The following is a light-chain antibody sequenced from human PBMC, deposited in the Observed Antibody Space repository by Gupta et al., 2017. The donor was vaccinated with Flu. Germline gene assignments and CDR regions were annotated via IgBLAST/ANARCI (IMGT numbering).Light chain of an antibody. CDR1: QSLVHSNGNTY. CDR3: RDGKQSRT. V-gene: IGKV2-30*02. J-gene: IGKJ1*01. Sequence: DVVMTQSPLSLPVTLGQPASISCRSSQSLVHSNGNTYLTWFQQRPGQSPRRLMYRVSNRDSGVPDRFSGSGEVTDFTRKSRLGEEEDGGVYYGRDGKQSRTFGQGTKVEIK. CDR2: RVS.